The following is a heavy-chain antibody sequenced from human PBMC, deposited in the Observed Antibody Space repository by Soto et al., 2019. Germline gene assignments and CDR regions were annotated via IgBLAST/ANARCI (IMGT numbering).Heavy chain of an antibody. CDR1: GFIFANYG. Sequence: QEQLVESGGGVVQPGRSLRLSCAASGFIFANYGMHWVRQAPGKGLEWVALITYEGSNKYYADAVKGRFTISRDNAKNMVSLQMDSLRAEDTAVYYCAKARGANNWANYYGLDVWGQGTTX. CDR2: ITYEGSNK. D-gene: IGHD1-1*01. CDR3: AKARGANNWANYYGLDV. J-gene: IGHJ6*02. V-gene: IGHV3-30*18.